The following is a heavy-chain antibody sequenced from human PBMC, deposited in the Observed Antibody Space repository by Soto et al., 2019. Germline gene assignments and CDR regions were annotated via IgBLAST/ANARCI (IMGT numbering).Heavy chain of an antibody. CDR3: ARVAGDYYDSSGYLYNWFDP. CDR2: IIPIFGTA. V-gene: IGHV1-69*13. CDR1: GGTFSSYA. Sequence: SVKVSCKASGGTFSSYAISWVRQAPGQGLEWMGGIIPIFGTANYAQKFQGRVTITADESTSTAYMELSSLRSEDTAVYYCARVAGDYYDSSGYLYNWFDPWGQG. J-gene: IGHJ5*02. D-gene: IGHD3-22*01.